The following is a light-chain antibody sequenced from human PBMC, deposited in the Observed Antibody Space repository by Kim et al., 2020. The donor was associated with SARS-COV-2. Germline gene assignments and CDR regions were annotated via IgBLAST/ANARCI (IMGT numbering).Light chain of an antibody. CDR2: AAS. Sequence: ASVGDRVIITCRASQGIANKVAWFQQKPGKAPKSLVYAASSLESGVPSRFSGSGSGTDFILTISSLQPEDYATYYCQQYAGYPRTFGQGTKVDIK. J-gene: IGKJ1*01. CDR3: QQYAGYPRT. CDR1: QGIANK. V-gene: IGKV1-16*01.